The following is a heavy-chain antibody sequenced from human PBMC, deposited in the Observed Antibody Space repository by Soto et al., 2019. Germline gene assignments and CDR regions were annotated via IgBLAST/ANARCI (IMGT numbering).Heavy chain of an antibody. CDR1: GYTLTSYD. Sequence: QVQLVQSGAEVKKPGASVKVSCKASGYTLTSYDINWVRQATGQGLEGMGWMNPKRGNAGYAKKFQGRVTKTRNTPISTAYMELSSLGSEDTAGYYRARGSRGVRFDPWGQGTLVTVSS. D-gene: IGHD3-10*01. CDR2: MNPKRGNA. J-gene: IGHJ5*02. CDR3: ARGSRGVRFDP. V-gene: IGHV1-8*01.